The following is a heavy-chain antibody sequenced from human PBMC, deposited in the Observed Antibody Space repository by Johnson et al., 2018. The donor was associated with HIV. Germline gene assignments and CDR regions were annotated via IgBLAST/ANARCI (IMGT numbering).Heavy chain of an antibody. D-gene: IGHD3-3*01. CDR1: GITFDEYA. J-gene: IGHJ3*02. CDR3: ARDASLRFLEWFDAFDI. V-gene: IGHV3-9*01. Sequence: VQLVESGGGLVQPVRSLRLSCAASGITFDEYALHWVRQAPGKGLEWVSGISWNNGSIGYADSVKGRFTISRDNAKNSLYLQMNSLRAEDTAVYYCARDASLRFLEWFDAFDIWGQGTMVTVSS. CDR2: ISWNNGSI.